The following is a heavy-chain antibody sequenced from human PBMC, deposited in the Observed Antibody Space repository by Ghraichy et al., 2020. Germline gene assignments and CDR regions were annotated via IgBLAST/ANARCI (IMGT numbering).Heavy chain of an antibody. J-gene: IGHJ6*02. CDR1: GGSISSYY. CDR3: ARDSYWNGGDYYYGMDV. CDR2: IYTSGST. Sequence: SETLSLTCTVSGGSISSYYWSWIRQPAGKGLEWIGRIYTSGSTNYNPSLKSRVTMSVDTSKNQFSLKLSSVTAADTAVYYCARDSYWNGGDYYYGMDVWGQGTTVTVSS. V-gene: IGHV4-4*07. D-gene: IGHD1-1*01.